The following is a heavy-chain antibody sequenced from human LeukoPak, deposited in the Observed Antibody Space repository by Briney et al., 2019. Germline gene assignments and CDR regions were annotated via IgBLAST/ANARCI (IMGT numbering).Heavy chain of an antibody. V-gene: IGHV1-2*02. CDR3: ARDPAQSYYTDV. CDR1: GYRFTAYY. Sequence: SVKVSCKASGYRFTAYYIHWVRQAPGQGLEWMGWINPKSPGTNYAQKFQGRVTMTRDTSISTAYMELSSLTSDDTAVYYCARDPAQSYYTDVWGIGTTVIVSS. CDR2: INPKSPGT. J-gene: IGHJ6*03.